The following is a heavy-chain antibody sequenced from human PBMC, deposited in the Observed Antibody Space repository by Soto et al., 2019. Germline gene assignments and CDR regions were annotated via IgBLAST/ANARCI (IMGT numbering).Heavy chain of an antibody. CDR2: IYYSGST. V-gene: IGHV4-30-4*01. J-gene: IGHJ6*02. CDR3: AREGVTMVRGVNYYYGMDV. Sequence: SETLSLTCTVSGGSISSCDYYWSWIRQPPGKGLEWIGYIYYSGSTYYNPSLKSRVTISVDTSKNQFSLKLSSVTAADTAVYYCAREGVTMVRGVNYYYGMDVWGQGTTVTVSS. D-gene: IGHD3-10*01. CDR1: GGSISSCDYY.